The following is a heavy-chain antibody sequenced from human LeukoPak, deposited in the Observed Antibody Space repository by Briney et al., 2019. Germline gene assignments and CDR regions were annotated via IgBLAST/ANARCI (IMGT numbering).Heavy chain of an antibody. CDR1: GFTYSSYG. D-gene: IGHD5-18*01. CDR2: IRYDGSNK. Sequence: GGSLRLSCAASGFTYSSYGMHWVRQAPGKGLEWVAFIRYDGSNKYYADSVKGRFTISRDNSKNTLYLQMNSLRAEDTAVYYCAKPLTDTAMVTFDYWGQGTLVTVSS. CDR3: AKPLTDTAMVTFDY. J-gene: IGHJ4*02. V-gene: IGHV3-30*02.